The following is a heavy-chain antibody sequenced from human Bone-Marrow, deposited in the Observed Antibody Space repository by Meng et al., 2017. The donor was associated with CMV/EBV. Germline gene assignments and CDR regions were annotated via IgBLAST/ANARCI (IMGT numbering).Heavy chain of an antibody. V-gene: IGHV1-69*05. J-gene: IGHJ4*02. CDR2: IIPIFGTA. CDR1: GYTFTSYG. D-gene: IGHD2-2*01. CDR3: ARGARSCSSTSCYPSPLGY. Sequence: SVKVSCKASGYTFTSYGISWVRQAPGQGLEWMGGIIPIFGTANYAQKFQGRVTITTDESTSTAYMELRSLRSDDTAVYYCARGARSCSSTSCYPSPLGYWGQGTLVTVSS.